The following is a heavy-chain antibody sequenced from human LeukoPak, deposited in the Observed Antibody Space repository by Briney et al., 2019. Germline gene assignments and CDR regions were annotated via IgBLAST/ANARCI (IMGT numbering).Heavy chain of an antibody. CDR2: ISAYNGNT. CDR3: ARAVWYSSGWYGAFDI. CDR1: GYTFTSYG. D-gene: IGHD6-19*01. J-gene: IGHJ3*02. Sequence: ASVKVSCKASGYTFTSYGISWVRQAPGQGLEWMGWISAYNGNTNYAQKLQGRVTMTTDTSTSTAYMELRSLRSDDTAVYYCARAVWYSSGWYGAFDIWGRGTMVTVSS. V-gene: IGHV1-18*01.